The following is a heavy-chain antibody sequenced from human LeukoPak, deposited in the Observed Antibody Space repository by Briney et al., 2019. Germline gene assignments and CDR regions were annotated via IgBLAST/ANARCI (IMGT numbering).Heavy chain of an antibody. CDR2: IIPILGIA. Sequence: ASVKVSCKASGGTFSSYAISWVRQAPGQGLEWMGRIIPILGIANYAQKFQGRVTITADKSTSTAYMGLSSLRSEDTAVYYCARDKNYCSGGSCYSVRFDYWGQGTLVTVSS. CDR1: GGTFSSYA. J-gene: IGHJ4*02. V-gene: IGHV1-69*04. CDR3: ARDKNYCSGGSCYSVRFDY. D-gene: IGHD2-15*01.